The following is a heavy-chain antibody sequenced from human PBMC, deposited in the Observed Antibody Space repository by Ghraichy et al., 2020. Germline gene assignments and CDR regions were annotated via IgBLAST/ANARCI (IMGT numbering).Heavy chain of an antibody. D-gene: IGHD1-26*01. CDR2: ISWNSGSI. J-gene: IGHJ4*02. CDR3: AKTPVDIVGAAPLDY. V-gene: IGHV3-9*01. CDR1: GFTFDDYA. Sequence: SLRLSCAASGFTFDDYAMHWVRQAPGKGLEWVSGISWNSGSIGYADSVKGRFTISRDNAKNSLYLQMNSLRAEDTALYYCAKTPVDIVGAAPLDYWGQGTLVTVSS.